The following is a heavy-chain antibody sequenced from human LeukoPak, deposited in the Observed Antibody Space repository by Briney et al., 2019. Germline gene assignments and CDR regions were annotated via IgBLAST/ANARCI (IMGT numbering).Heavy chain of an antibody. CDR2: IIPIFGTA. V-gene: IGHV1-69*13. CDR1: GGTVSSYA. J-gene: IGHJ4*02. Sequence: SVKVSCTASGGTVSSYAISWVRQAPGQGLEWMGGIIPIFGTANYAQKFQGRVTITADESTSTAYMELSSLRSEDTAVYDCARDGYSSSSFTPFDYWGQGTLVTVSS. D-gene: IGHD6-6*01. CDR3: ARDGYSSSSFTPFDY.